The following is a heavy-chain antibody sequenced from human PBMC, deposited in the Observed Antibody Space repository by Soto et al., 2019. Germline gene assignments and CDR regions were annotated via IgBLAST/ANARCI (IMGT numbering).Heavy chain of an antibody. CDR2: IIPIFGTA. D-gene: IGHD6-19*01. CDR3: ARDRGNDAVAIPGRPDLGY. CDR1: GGTFSSYA. J-gene: IGHJ4*02. V-gene: IGHV1-69*06. Sequence: GASVKVSCKASGGTFSSYAISWVRQAPGQGLEWMGGIIPIFGTANYAQKFQGRVTITADKSTSTAYMERSSLRSEDTAVYYCARDRGNDAVAIPGRPDLGYWGQGXLVTVSS.